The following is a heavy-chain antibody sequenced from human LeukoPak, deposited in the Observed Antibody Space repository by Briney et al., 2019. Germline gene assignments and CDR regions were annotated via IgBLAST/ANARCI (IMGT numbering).Heavy chain of an antibody. CDR3: ARGFWSVPSGWCVAFDL. CDR1: GFTFSAHS. CDR2: ISSTGSV. Sequence: GGSLRLSCAGSGFTFSAHSMNWVRQAPGRPPEWLSYISSTGSVYYAPSVQGRFAISRDNARDSLLLQMSGLRGEDTAVYYCARGFWSVPSGWCVAFDLWGQGTMVTVSS. V-gene: IGHV3-69-1*01. D-gene: IGHD3-3*01. J-gene: IGHJ3*01.